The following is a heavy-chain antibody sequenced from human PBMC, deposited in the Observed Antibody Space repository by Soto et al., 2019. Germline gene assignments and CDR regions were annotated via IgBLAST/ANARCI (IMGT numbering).Heavy chain of an antibody. CDR1: GFTFSSYW. V-gene: IGHV3-7*03. D-gene: IGHD4-17*01. J-gene: IGHJ6*02. Sequence: PGGSLRLSCAASGFTFSSYWMSWVRQAPGKGLEWVANMKQDGSEKYYVDSVKGRFTISRDNAKNSLYLQMNSLRAEDTAVYYCARGPVYYYYGMDVWGQGTKVTVSS. CDR3: ARGPVYYYYGMDV. CDR2: MKQDGSEK.